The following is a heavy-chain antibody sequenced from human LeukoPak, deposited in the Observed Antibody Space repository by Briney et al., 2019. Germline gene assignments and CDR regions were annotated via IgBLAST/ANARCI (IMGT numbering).Heavy chain of an antibody. CDR1: GGSVSSSSYY. CDR3: ATEDSSGWYHPLGY. Sequence: SETLSLTCTVSGGSVSSSSYYWGWIRQPPGKGLEWIGSIYYSGSTYYNPSLKSRVTISVDTSKNQFSLKLSSVTAADTAVYYCATEDSSGWYHPLGYWGQGTLVTVSS. D-gene: IGHD6-19*01. V-gene: IGHV4-39*02. J-gene: IGHJ4*02. CDR2: IYYSGST.